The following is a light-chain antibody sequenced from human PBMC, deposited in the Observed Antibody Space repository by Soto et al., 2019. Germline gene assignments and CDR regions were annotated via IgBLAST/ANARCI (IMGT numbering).Light chain of an antibody. CDR1: QSVSSN. CDR2: GAS. J-gene: IGKJ1*01. V-gene: IGKV3-15*01. Sequence: IVVTQSPGTLSLTPGERASLSCRASQSVSSNLAWYQQKPGQAPRLLIYGASTRATGIPARFSGTGSGTEFTLTISSLQSEDFAVYYCQQYNNWPRTFGQGTKVDIK. CDR3: QQYNNWPRT.